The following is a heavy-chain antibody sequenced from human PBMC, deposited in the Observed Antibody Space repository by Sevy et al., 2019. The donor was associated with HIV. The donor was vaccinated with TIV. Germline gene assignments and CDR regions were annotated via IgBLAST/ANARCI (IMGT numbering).Heavy chain of an antibody. CDR1: GFTFISYA. CDR2: ISGSGGRT. CDR3: AKDQGYCSSTSCYSDY. V-gene: IGHV3-23*01. Sequence: GGSLRLSCAASGFTFISYAMSWVRQAPGKGLEWVSAISGSGGRTYYADSVKGRFTISRDNSKNTLYLQMNSLRAEDTVVYHCAKDQGYCSSTSCYSDYWGQGTLVTVSS. D-gene: IGHD2-2*01. J-gene: IGHJ4*02.